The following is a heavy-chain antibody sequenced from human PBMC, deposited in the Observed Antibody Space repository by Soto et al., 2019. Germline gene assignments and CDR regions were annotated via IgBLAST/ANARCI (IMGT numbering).Heavy chain of an antibody. J-gene: IGHJ4*02. CDR2: INAGNGNT. V-gene: IGHV1-3*01. D-gene: IGHD6-6*01. Sequence: QVQLVQPGAEVKKPGASVRVSSKASGYTFTSYAMHWVRQAPGQGLEWMGWINAGNGNTKYSQKFQGRVTITRDTSASTAYMELSSLRSEDTAVYYCARLKYSSSFIDYWGQGTLVTVSS. CDR3: ARLKYSSSFIDY. CDR1: GYTFTSYA.